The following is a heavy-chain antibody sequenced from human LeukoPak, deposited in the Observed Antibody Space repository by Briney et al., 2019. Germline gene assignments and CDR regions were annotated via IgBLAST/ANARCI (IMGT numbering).Heavy chain of an antibody. CDR2: IKGDGSAK. Sequence: GGSLRLSCAASGFTFSSYSMNWVRQAPGKGLEWVAFIKGDGSAKKYVDSVKGRFTISRDNAKNSLFLQMNSLRAEDTAVYYCARDRGWIQHDIWGQGTMVTVSS. CDR1: GFTFSSYS. J-gene: IGHJ3*02. D-gene: IGHD5-18*01. CDR3: ARDRGWIQHDI. V-gene: IGHV3-7*01.